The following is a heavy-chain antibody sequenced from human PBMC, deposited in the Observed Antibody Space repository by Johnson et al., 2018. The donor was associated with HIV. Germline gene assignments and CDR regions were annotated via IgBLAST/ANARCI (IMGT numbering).Heavy chain of an antibody. CDR2: ISYDGSNK. CDR1: RFTFSRYG. J-gene: IGHJ3*02. CDR3: ATALGYDAFDI. V-gene: IGHV3-30*03. D-gene: IGHD6-13*01. Sequence: QVQLVESGGGVVQPGRSLRLSCAASRFTFSRYGMHWVRQAPGKGLEWVAVISYDGSNKYYADSVKGRFTISRDNSKNTLYLQMNSLRAEDTAVYYCATALGYDAFDIWGQGTMVTVSS.